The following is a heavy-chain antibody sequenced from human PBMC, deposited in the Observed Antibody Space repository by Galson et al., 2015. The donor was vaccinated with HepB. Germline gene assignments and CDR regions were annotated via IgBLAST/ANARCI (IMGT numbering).Heavy chain of an antibody. CDR1: GYTFTSYG. Sequence: SVKVSCRASGYTFTSYGISWVRQAPGQGLEWMGWISAYNGNTNYAQKLQGRVTMTTDTSTSTAYMELRSLRSDDTAVYYCARDGGYSSSWYYFDYWGQGTLVTVSS. CDR3: ARDGGYSSSWYYFDY. CDR2: ISAYNGNT. V-gene: IGHV1-18*01. J-gene: IGHJ4*02. D-gene: IGHD6-13*01.